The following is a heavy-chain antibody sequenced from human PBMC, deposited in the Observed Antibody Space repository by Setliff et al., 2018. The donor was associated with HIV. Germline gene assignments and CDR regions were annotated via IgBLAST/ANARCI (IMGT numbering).Heavy chain of an antibody. CDR3: ARVEYYYDSSGYYYDY. CDR2: INPSDGST. J-gene: IGHJ4*02. Sequence: ASVKVSCKASGYTLRRHGVSWVRQAPGQGLEWMGIINPSDGSTSYAQKFQGRVTMTRDTSTSTVYMELSSLRSEDTAVYYCARVEYYYDSSGYYYDYWGQGTLVTVSS. V-gene: IGHV1-46*01. CDR1: GYTLRRHG. D-gene: IGHD3-22*01.